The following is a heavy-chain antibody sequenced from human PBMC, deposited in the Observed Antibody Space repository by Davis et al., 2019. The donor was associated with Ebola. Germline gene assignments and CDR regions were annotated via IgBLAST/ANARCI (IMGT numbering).Heavy chain of an antibody. Sequence: ASVKVSCKASGYTFTSYAMHWVRQAPGQRLEWMGWINAGNGNTKYSQKFQGRVTITRDTSASTAYMELSSLRSEDTAVYYCARESWEVGATLFDYWGQGTLVTVSS. CDR1: GYTFTSYA. D-gene: IGHD1-26*01. J-gene: IGHJ4*02. V-gene: IGHV1-3*01. CDR2: INAGNGNT. CDR3: ARESWEVGATLFDY.